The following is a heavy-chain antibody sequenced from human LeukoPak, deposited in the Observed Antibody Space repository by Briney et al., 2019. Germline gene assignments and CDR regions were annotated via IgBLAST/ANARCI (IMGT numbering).Heavy chain of an antibody. CDR2: TYYRSKWYY. CDR3: ARGGLVRSPRGYFDY. V-gene: IGHV6-1*01. J-gene: IGHJ4*02. D-gene: IGHD1-26*01. CDR1: GDSVSSNTGG. Sequence: PSQTLSLTCAISGDSVSSNTGGWNWIRQSPSRGLEWLGRTYYRSKWYYDYALSVRSRININPDTSKNQFSLQLNSVTPDDTAVYHCARGGLVRSPRGYFDYWGQGTLVTVSS.